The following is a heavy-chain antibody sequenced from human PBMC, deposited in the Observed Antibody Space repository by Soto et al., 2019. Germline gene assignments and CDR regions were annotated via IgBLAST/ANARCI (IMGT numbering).Heavy chain of an antibody. CDR3: TRGGSGYSSTWAAH. Sequence: SETLSVTCSVSGDSIRSYYWSWIRQPPGKGLEWIGYISHSGGTKYNPSVKSRVTISMDTSRNQLSLKMTSVTADDTAVYYCTRGGSGYSSTWAAHWGQGTLVTVSS. J-gene: IGHJ4*02. V-gene: IGHV4-59*01. D-gene: IGHD2-2*01. CDR2: ISHSGGT. CDR1: GDSIRSYY.